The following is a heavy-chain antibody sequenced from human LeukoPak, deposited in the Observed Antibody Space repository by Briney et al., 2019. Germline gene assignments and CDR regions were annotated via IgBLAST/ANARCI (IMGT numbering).Heavy chain of an antibody. V-gene: IGHV4-38-2*02. D-gene: IGHD3-22*01. Sequence: SETLSLTCTVSGYSISSGYYWGWIRQPPGKGLEWIGSIYHSGSTNYNPSLKSRVTISVDTSKNQFSLKLSSVTAADTAVYYCARREEYYDSSDYWGQGTLVTVSS. CDR2: IYHSGST. CDR1: GYSISSGYY. CDR3: ARREEYYDSSDY. J-gene: IGHJ4*02.